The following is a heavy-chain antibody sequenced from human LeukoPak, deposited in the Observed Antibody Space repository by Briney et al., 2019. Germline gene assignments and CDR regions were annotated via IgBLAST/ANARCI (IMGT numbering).Heavy chain of an antibody. J-gene: IGHJ5*02. Sequence: PGRSLRLSCAASGFTFSSYGMHWVRQAPGKGLEWVAVISYGGSNKYYADSVKGRFTISRDNSKNTLYLQMNSLRAEDTAVYYCAKDVDLDYGGNSGFDPWGQGTLVTVSS. CDR2: ISYGGSNK. CDR3: AKDVDLDYGGNSGFDP. CDR1: GFTFSSYG. D-gene: IGHD4-17*01. V-gene: IGHV3-30*18.